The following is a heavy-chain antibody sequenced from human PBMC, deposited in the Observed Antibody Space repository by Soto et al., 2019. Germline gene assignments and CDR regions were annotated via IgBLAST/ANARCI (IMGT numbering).Heavy chain of an antibody. J-gene: IGHJ4*02. CDR2: ISGSGGST. V-gene: IGHV3-23*01. Sequence: GGSLRLSCAASGFTFSSYAMSWVRQAPGKGLEWVSAISGSGGSTYYADSVKGRFTISRDNSKNTLYLQMNSLRAEDTAVYYCAKDAPEDIVVVPAEPFDYWGQGTLVTVSS. CDR1: GFTFSSYA. CDR3: AKDAPEDIVVVPAEPFDY. D-gene: IGHD2-2*01.